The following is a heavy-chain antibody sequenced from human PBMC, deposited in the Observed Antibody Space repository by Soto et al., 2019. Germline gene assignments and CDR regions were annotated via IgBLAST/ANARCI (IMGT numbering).Heavy chain of an antibody. Sequence: SETLSLTCTVSGGSISSSSYYWGWIRQPPGKGLEWIGSIYYSGSTYYNPSLKSRVTISVDTSKNQFSLKLSSVTTADTAVYYCARRPPYYYDSSGYIDYWGQGTLVTVSS. CDR2: IYYSGST. CDR3: ARRPPYYYDSSGYIDY. V-gene: IGHV4-39*01. J-gene: IGHJ4*02. CDR1: GGSISSSSYY. D-gene: IGHD3-22*01.